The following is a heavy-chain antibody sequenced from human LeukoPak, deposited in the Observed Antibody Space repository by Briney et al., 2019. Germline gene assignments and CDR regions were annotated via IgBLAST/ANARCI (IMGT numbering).Heavy chain of an antibody. V-gene: IGHV4-34*01. CDR3: ARGRFYGSGSYMGSYYFDY. CDR1: GGSFSGYY. CDR2: INHSGST. J-gene: IGHJ4*02. D-gene: IGHD3-10*01. Sequence: SETLSLTCADYGGSFSGYYWSWIRQPPGKGLEWIGEINHSGSTNYNPSLKSRVTISVDTSKNQFSLKLSSVTAADTAVYYCARGRFYGSGSYMGSYYFDYWGQGTLVTVSS.